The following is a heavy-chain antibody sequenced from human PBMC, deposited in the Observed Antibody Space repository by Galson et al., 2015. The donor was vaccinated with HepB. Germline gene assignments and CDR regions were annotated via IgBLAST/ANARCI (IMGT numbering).Heavy chain of an antibody. D-gene: IGHD2-15*01. CDR3: AISRGYSSGLWDY. Sequence: SVKVSCKASGGTFSSYAISWVRQAPGQGLEWMGGIVPIFGTANYAQKFQGRVTITADESTSTAYMELSSLRSEDTAVYYCAISRGYSSGLWDYWGQGTLVTVSS. CDR2: IVPIFGTA. CDR1: GGTFSSYA. V-gene: IGHV1-69*13. J-gene: IGHJ4*02.